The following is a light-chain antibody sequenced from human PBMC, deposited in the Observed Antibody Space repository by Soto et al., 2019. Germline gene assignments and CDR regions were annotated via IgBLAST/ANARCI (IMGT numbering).Light chain of an antibody. CDR2: WAS. Sequence: DIVMTPSPDSLAVSLGERATINCKSSQTVLYSSNNKNYLAWYQQKPGQPPKLLIYWASTRESGVPDRFSGSGSGTDFTLTISSLQAEDVAVYYCQQCYSTPYTFGQGTKLEIK. CDR1: QTVLYSSNNKNY. CDR3: QQCYSTPYT. J-gene: IGKJ2*01. V-gene: IGKV4-1*01.